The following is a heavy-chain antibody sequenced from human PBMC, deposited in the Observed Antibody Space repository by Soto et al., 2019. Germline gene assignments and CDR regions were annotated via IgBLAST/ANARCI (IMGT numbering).Heavy chain of an antibody. V-gene: IGHV3-23*01. J-gene: IGHJ4*02. D-gene: IGHD2-2*01. CDR1: GFTFSSYA. Sequence: EVQLLESGGTLVQPGGSLRLSCAASGFTFSSYAMSWVRQAPGKGLEWVSGISGSGGGTYYADSVKGRFSISRDNSKTTLYLQMNSLRAEDTAVYYCAKESSPCSSSSCSVSRPDYWGQGTLVTVSS. CDR3: AKESSPCSSSSCSVSRPDY. CDR2: ISGSGGGT.